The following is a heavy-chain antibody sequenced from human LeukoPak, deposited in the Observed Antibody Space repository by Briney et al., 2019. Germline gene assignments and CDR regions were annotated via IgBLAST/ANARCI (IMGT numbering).Heavy chain of an antibody. CDR2: IRYDGSNK. V-gene: IGHV3-30*02. CDR1: GFAFSSYG. D-gene: IGHD4-17*01. CDR3: AKDNYDYGDYDGGDY. J-gene: IGHJ4*02. Sequence: GGSLRLSCVASGFAFSSYGMHWVRQPPGKGLEWVAFIRYDGSNKYYADSVKGRFTISRDDSRDTLHLQMNSLRAEDTAVYYCAKDNYDYGDYDGGDYWGQGTLVTVSS.